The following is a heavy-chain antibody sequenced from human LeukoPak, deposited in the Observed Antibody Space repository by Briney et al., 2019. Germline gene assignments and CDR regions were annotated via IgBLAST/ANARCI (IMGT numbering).Heavy chain of an antibody. D-gene: IGHD6-13*01. CDR1: GFTFSSYA. V-gene: IGHV3-30*04. CDR3: AREYSSSWRRFDY. Sequence: PGGSLRLSCAASGFTFSSYAMHWVRQALGKGLEWVAVISYDGSNEYYADSVKGRLTISRDNSKNTLYLQMNSLRAEDTAVYNCAREYSSSWRRFDYWGQGTLVTVSS. CDR2: ISYDGSNE. J-gene: IGHJ4*02.